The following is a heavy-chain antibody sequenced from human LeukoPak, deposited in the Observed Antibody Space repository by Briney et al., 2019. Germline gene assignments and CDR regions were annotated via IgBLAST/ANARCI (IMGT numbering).Heavy chain of an antibody. CDR1: GFTFNTYE. CDR3: VISVRDY. J-gene: IGHJ4*02. D-gene: IGHD3-10*01. V-gene: IGHV3-48*03. Sequence: GGSLRLSCTASGFTFNTYELNWVRQAPGKGLEWVSYISSSGTVIYYANSVKGRFTISRDNAKNSLYLQMNSLRAEDTAVYYYVISVRDYWGQGTLVTVSS. CDR2: ISSSGTVI.